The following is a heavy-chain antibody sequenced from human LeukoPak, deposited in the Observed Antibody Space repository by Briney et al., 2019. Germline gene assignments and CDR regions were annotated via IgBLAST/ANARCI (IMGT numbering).Heavy chain of an antibody. Sequence: SETLSLTCTVSGGSISSHYWSWIRQPPGKGLEWIGYIYNSGSTNYNPSLKSRVTMSVDTSKNQFSLKLSSVTAADTAVYYCARAPYGSGSYYDYWGQGTLVTVSS. J-gene: IGHJ4*02. V-gene: IGHV4-59*11. D-gene: IGHD3-10*01. CDR3: ARAPYGSGSYYDY. CDR2: IYNSGST. CDR1: GGSISSHY.